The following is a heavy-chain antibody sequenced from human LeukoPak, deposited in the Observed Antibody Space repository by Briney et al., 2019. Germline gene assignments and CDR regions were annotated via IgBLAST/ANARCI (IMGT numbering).Heavy chain of an antibody. Sequence: GESLRLSCAASGFTFSTYWMAWVRQAPGKGLEWVANIKYDESEKYYVDSVKGRFTISRDNAKNSLLLQMNSLRAEDTAVYYCARDLAGVLDYWGRGTLVTVSS. CDR1: GFTFSTYW. D-gene: IGHD2-8*01. V-gene: IGHV3-7*01. CDR2: IKYDESEK. CDR3: ARDLAGVLDY. J-gene: IGHJ4*02.